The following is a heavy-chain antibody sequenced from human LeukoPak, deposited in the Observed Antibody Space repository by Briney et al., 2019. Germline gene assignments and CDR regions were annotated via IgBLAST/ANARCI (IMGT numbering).Heavy chain of an antibody. Sequence: ASVKVSCKASGYTFTNYGISWVRQAPGQGLEWMGWISAYSGHTKYVQRLQGRVTMTTDTSTSTAYMELRSLRSDDTAVYYCARGLVITVTTSFWFDPWGQGTLVTVSS. J-gene: IGHJ5*02. CDR2: ISAYSGHT. V-gene: IGHV1-18*01. CDR1: GYTFTNYG. D-gene: IGHD4-17*01. CDR3: ARGLVITVTTSFWFDP.